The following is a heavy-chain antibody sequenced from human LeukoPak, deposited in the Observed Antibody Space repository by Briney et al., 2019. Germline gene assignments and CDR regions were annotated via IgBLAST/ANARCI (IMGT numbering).Heavy chain of an antibody. CDR1: GGSISSSGYY. V-gene: IGHV4-39*01. CDR2: FYHSGTT. Sequence: SETLSLTCTVSGGSISSSGYYWGWIRQPPGKGLEWIGSFYHSGTTYYNPSLKSRVTISVDTSKNQFSLKLTSVTAADTAAYYCARRPGMDVWGQGTTVTVSS. CDR3: ARRPGMDV. J-gene: IGHJ6*02.